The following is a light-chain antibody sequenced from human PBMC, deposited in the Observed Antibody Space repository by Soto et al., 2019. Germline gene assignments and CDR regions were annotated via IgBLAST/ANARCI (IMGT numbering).Light chain of an antibody. J-gene: IGKJ1*01. Sequence: DVVMTQSPLSLPVTLGQPASISCRSSQSLVYSDGNTYLNWFQQRPGQSPRRLIYKVSNRDSGVPDRFSGSGSGTDLTLKISRVEDEDVRVYYCMQRTNWPTFGQGTKVDIK. CDR3: MQRTNWPT. V-gene: IGKV2-30*01. CDR2: KVS. CDR1: QSLVYSDGNTY.